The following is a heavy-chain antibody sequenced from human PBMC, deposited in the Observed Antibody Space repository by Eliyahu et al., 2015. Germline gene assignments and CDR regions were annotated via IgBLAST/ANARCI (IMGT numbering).Heavy chain of an antibody. J-gene: IGHJ6*02. CDR2: IIPIFGTA. CDR3: ARGKIVATTAQHYYYGMDV. CDR1: GGTFSSYA. Sequence: QVQLVQSGAEVKKPGSSVKVSCKASGGTFSSYAIXWVRQAPGQGLEWMGGIIPIFGTANYAQKFQGRVTITTDESTSTAYMELSSLRSEDTAVYYCARGKIVATTAQHYYYGMDVWGQGTTVTVSS. D-gene: IGHD5-12*01. V-gene: IGHV1-69*05.